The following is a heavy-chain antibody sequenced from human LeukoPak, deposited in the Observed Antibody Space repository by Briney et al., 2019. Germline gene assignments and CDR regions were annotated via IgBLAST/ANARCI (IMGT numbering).Heavy chain of an antibody. CDR2: IYYSGST. CDR3: ARAVKYYYDRSDEYFDY. J-gene: IGHJ4*02. D-gene: IGHD3-22*01. Sequence: SETLSLTCTVSGGSISSYYWSWIRQPPGKGLEWIGYIYYSGSTNYNPSLKSRVTISVDTSKNQFSLKLRSVTAADTAVYYCARAVKYYYDRSDEYFDYWGQGTLVTVSS. CDR1: GGSISSYY. V-gene: IGHV4-59*01.